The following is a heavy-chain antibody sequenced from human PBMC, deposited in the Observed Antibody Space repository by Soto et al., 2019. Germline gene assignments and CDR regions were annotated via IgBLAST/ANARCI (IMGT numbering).Heavy chain of an antibody. J-gene: IGHJ4*02. D-gene: IGHD2-21*02. CDR1: GFTFSSYA. V-gene: IGHV3-30-3*01. CDR3: ARDRAGRVVVTAYYFDY. CDR2: ISYDGSNK. Sequence: GGSLRLSCAASGFTFSSYAMHWVRQAPGKGLEWVAVISYDGSNKYYADSVKGRFTISRDNSKNTLYLQMNSLRAEDTAVYYCARDRAGRVVVTAYYFDYWGQGTLVTRLL.